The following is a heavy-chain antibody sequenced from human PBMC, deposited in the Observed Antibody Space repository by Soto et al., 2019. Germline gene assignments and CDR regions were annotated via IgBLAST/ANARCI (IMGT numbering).Heavy chain of an antibody. J-gene: IGHJ5*01. CDR1: GGSFNNDY. V-gene: IGHV4-59*01. CDR3: ARDRYFYDSAGYYRTLDS. D-gene: IGHD3-22*01. CDR2: IFHSGIT. Sequence: PSETLSLTCTISGGSFNNDYWTWIRQSPGKGLEWIGYIFHSGITDYNPSVKSRVTISIDESKNLFSLKLTSVTAADTAVYYCARDRYFYDSAGYYRTLDSWGQGILVTVSS.